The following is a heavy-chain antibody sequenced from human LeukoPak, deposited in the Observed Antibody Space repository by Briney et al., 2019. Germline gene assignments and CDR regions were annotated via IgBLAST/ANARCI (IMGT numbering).Heavy chain of an antibody. CDR2: ISGSGGST. J-gene: IGHJ4*02. CDR3: AKDSRPDFWSGYYSD. D-gene: IGHD3-3*01. Sequence: GGSLRLSCAASGFTFSSYAMSWVRQAPGKGLDWVSAISGSGGSTYYADSVKGRFTISRDNSKNTLYLQMNSLRAEDTAVYYCAKDSRPDFWSGYYSDWGQGTLVTVSS. CDR1: GFTFSSYA. V-gene: IGHV3-23*01.